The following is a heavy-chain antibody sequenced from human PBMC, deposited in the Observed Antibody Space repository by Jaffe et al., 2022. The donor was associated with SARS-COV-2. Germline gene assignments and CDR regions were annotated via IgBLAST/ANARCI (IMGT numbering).Heavy chain of an antibody. CDR3: AREGELAAREGYYYYYYGMDV. CDR2: IKQDGSEK. J-gene: IGHJ6*02. Sequence: EVQLVESGGGLVQPGGSLRLSCAASGFTFSSYWMSWVRQAPGKGLEWVANIKQDGSEKYYVDSVKGRFTISRDNAKNSLYLQMNSLRAEDTAVYYCAREGELAAREGYYYYYYGMDVWGQGTTVTVSS. D-gene: IGHD6-6*01. V-gene: IGHV3-7*03. CDR1: GFTFSSYW.